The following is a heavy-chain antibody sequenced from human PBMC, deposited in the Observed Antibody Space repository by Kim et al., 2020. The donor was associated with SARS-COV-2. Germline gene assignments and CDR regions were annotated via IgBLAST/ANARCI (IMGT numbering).Heavy chain of an antibody. CDR2: INTNTGNP. CDR1: GYTFTSYA. CDR3: ASPCSSTSCYRLDYYGMDV. Sequence: ASVKVSCKASGYTFTSYAMNWVRQAPGQGLEWMGWINTNTGNPTYAQGFTGRFVFSLDTSVSTAYLQISSLKAEDTAVYYCASPCSSTSCYRLDYYGMDVWGQGTTVTVSS. V-gene: IGHV7-4-1*02. D-gene: IGHD2-2*02. J-gene: IGHJ6*02.